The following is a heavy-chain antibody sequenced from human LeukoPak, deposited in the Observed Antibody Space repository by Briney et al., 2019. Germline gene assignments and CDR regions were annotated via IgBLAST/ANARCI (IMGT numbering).Heavy chain of an antibody. D-gene: IGHD5-24*01. CDR3: ARGLGDGYNSFDY. Sequence: SETLSLTCTVSGGSISSSSYYWGWIRQPPGKGLEWIGSIYYSGSTYYNPSLKSRVTISVDTSKNQFSLKLSSVTAADTAVYYCARGLGDGYNSFDYWGQGTLVTVSS. CDR2: IYYSGST. V-gene: IGHV4-39*01. CDR1: GGSISSSSYY. J-gene: IGHJ4*02.